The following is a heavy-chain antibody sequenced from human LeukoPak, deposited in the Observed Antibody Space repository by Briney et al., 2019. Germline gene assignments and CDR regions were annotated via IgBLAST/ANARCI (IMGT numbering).Heavy chain of an antibody. CDR2: IDPSDSYT. J-gene: IGHJ4*02. CDR1: GYTFTSYG. V-gene: IGHV5-10-1*01. CDR3: ARWDDSSGYSDY. Sequence: GASVKVSCKASGYTFTSYGISWVRQMPGKGLEWMGRIDPSDSYTNYSPSFQGHVTISADKSISTAYLQWSSLKASDTAMYYCARWDDSSGYSDYWGQGTLVTVSS. D-gene: IGHD3-22*01.